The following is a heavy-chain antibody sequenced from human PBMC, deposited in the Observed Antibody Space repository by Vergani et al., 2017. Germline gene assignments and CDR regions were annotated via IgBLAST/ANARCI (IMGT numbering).Heavy chain of an antibody. D-gene: IGHD3-16*01. Sequence: QVQLVESGGGVVQRGGSLRLSCATSGFTLSNYDMQGIRQGPGKGLEFVAFIQFDGSNQYYANSVKGRFTLSTDFSKNTLYLQRNSLRTDDTATYYCAKHFRGWGIDYWGQGTQVIVSS. J-gene: IGHJ4*02. V-gene: IGHV3-30*02. CDR1: GFTLSNYD. CDR3: AKHFRGWGIDY. CDR2: IQFDGSNQ.